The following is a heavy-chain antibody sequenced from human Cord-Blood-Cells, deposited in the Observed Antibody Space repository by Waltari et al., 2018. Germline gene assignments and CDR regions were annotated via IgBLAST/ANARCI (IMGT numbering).Heavy chain of an antibody. D-gene: IGHD5-12*01. CDR3: ARGRYSGYDYLDY. J-gene: IGHJ4*02. CDR2: IYHSGST. V-gene: IGHV4-38-2*02. Sequence: WGWIRQPPGKGLEWIGSIYHSGSTYYNPSLKSRVTISVDTSKNQFSLKLSSVTAADTAVYYCARGRYSGYDYLDYWGQGTLVTVSS.